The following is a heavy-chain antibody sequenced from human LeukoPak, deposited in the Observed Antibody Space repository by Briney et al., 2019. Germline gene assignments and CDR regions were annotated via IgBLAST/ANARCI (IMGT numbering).Heavy chain of an antibody. J-gene: IGHJ3*02. D-gene: IGHD3-16*02. V-gene: IGHV1-69*13. CDR1: EDIFSAYA. Sequence: ASVRVSCTASEDIFSAYALTWVRQAPGQGLEWMGGIIPIFGAVDYAQTFQGRVSITAVQSTNTAYMELSSLRSEDTAVYYCARGDYNYLWGSYRRPYAFDIWGQGTLVTVSS. CDR2: IIPIFGAV. CDR3: ARGDYNYLWGSYRRPYAFDI.